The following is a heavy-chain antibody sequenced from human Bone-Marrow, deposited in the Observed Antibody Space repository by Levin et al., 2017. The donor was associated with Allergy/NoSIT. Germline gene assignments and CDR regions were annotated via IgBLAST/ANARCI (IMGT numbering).Heavy chain of an antibody. D-gene: IGHD2-8*01. CDR3: AAGGDCTNGVCYPSEFSYGMDV. V-gene: IGHV1-58*01. J-gene: IGHJ6*02. CDR1: GFTFTSSA. CDR2: IVVGSGNT. Sequence: PAASVKVSCKASGFTFTSSAVQWVRQARGQRLEWIGWIVVGSGNTNYAQKFQERVTITRDMSTSTAYMELSSLRSEDTAVYYCAAGGDCTNGVCYPSEFSYGMDVWGQGTTVTVSS.